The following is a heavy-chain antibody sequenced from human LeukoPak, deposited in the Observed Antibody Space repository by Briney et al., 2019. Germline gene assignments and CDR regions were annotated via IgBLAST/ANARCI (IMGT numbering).Heavy chain of an antibody. J-gene: IGHJ4*02. Sequence: TSETLSLTCTVSGDSIGTYYWSWIRQSPGKGLEWIGYIFYSGSTNYNPSLKSPVTISLDTSKNQFSLKLSSVTAADTAVYYCARGPAFDYWGQGTLVTVSS. CDR1: GDSIGTYY. CDR3: ARGPAFDY. CDR2: IFYSGST. V-gene: IGHV4-59*01.